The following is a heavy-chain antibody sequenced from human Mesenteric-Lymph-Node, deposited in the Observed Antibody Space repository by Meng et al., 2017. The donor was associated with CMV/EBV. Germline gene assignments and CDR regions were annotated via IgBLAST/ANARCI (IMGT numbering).Heavy chain of an antibody. Sequence: GESLKISCAASGFAFNTRNINWVRQAPGKGLEWVSFISFTTNYIYYADSVKGRFTISRDDAKNSLYLQMNSLRGEDTAVYYCARERGGLCSSSNCQKTFDYWGQGTVVTVSS. J-gene: IGHJ4*02. CDR1: GFAFNTRN. CDR3: ARERGGLCSSSNCQKTFDY. CDR2: ISFTTNYI. D-gene: IGHD2-2*01. V-gene: IGHV3-21*01.